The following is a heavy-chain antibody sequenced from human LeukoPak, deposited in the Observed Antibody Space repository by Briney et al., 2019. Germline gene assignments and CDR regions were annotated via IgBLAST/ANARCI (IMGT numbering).Heavy chain of an antibody. V-gene: IGHV3-21*01. CDR2: ISSSSSYI. Sequence: GGSLRLSCAASGFTFSDYSMNWVRQAPGKGLGWVSSISSSSSYIYYADSVKGRFTISRDNAKNSLYLQMNSLRAEDTAVYYCARDYYYDSSGYYYPLGNYFDYWGQGTLVTVSS. CDR3: ARDYYYDSSGYYYPLGNYFDY. D-gene: IGHD3-22*01. CDR1: GFTFSDYS. J-gene: IGHJ4*02.